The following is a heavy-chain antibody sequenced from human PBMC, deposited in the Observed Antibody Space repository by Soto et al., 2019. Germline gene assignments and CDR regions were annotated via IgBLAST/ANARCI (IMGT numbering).Heavy chain of an antibody. Sequence: GGSLRLSCAASGFTFNTYGMTWVRQAPGKGLEWVSTVSGSGGGTYYADSVNGRLTISRVNSKNTMYLQMSNLSAEDTAVYFCARIGPYCGGDCYPDFDFWGLGTPVTVSS. J-gene: IGHJ4*02. CDR2: VSGSGGGT. V-gene: IGHV3-23*01. CDR3: ARIGPYCGGDCYPDFDF. D-gene: IGHD2-21*02. CDR1: GFTFNTYG.